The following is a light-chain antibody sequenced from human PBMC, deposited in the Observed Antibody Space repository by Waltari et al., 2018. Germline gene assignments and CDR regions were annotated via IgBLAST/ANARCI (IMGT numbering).Light chain of an antibody. J-gene: IGKJ1*01. Sequence: DIQMTQSPSSLSASVGDRVTITCRASQGIANYLAWYQQKPGKVPKRLIYAASTLQSGVPSRFSGSGSGTDFTLTINSLQTEDVATYYCQNYNSAPRTFGQGTKVEIK. V-gene: IGKV1-27*01. CDR2: AAS. CDR1: QGIANY. CDR3: QNYNSAPRT.